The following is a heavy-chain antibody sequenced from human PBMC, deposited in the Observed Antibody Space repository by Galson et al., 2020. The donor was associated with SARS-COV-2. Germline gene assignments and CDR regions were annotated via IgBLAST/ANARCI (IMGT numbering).Heavy chain of an antibody. CDR2: ISNSGSST. J-gene: IGHJ4*02. CDR1: GFTSTRYA. V-gene: IGHV3-23*01. Sequence: GESLKISCVGSGFTSTRYAMSWFLQTPGEGLECISSISNSGSSTYYSDSVNGRFTISRDNSKSTLYLQMNSLRAEDTAVYYCAKDRGSEYGDQLDYWGQGTLVTVSS. CDR3: AKDRGSEYGDQLDY. D-gene: IGHD4-17*01.